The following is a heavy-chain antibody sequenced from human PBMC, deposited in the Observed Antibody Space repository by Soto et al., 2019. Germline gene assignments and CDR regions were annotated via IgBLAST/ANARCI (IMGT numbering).Heavy chain of an antibody. V-gene: IGHV3-30*18. Sequence: PGGSLRLSCAASGFTFSSYGMHWVRQAPGKGLEWVAVISYDGSNKYYADSVKGQFTISRDNSKNTLYLQMNSLRAEDTAVYYCAKNPGQSRIQLDWYFDLWGRGTLVTVSS. CDR3: AKNPGQSRIQLDWYFDL. D-gene: IGHD5-18*01. J-gene: IGHJ2*01. CDR1: GFTFSSYG. CDR2: ISYDGSNK.